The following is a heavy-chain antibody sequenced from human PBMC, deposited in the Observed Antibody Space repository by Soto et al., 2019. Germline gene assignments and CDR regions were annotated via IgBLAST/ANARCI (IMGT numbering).Heavy chain of an antibody. CDR1: GFTFSSYA. D-gene: IGHD3-3*02. V-gene: IGHV3-23*01. CDR2: ISGSGGST. J-gene: IGHJ4*02. Sequence: PGGSLRLSCAASGFTFSSYAMSWVRQAPGKGLEWVSAISGSGGSTYYADSVKGRFTISRDNSKTTLYLQMNSLRAEDSAVYYCAKDVEAHFWSGYFDYWGQGTLVTSPQ. CDR3: AKDVEAHFWSGYFDY.